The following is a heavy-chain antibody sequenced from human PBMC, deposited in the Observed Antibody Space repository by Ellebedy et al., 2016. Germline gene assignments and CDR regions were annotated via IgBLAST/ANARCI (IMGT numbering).Heavy chain of an antibody. D-gene: IGHD3-10*01. CDR2: INHSGST. J-gene: IGHJ6*02. CDR1: GGSFSDYY. CDR3: ARGRRYYYGSVDSYDMDV. V-gene: IGHV4-34*01. Sequence: SQTLSLTCXVYGGSFSDYYWSWIRQPPGKGLEWIGEINHSGSTNSNPSLKSRVTISVDTSKNQFSLNLNSVTAADTAVYYCARGRRYYYGSVDSYDMDVWGQGTTVTVSS.